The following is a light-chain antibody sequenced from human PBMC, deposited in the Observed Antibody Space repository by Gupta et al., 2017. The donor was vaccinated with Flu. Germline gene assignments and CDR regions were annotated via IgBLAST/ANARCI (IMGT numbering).Light chain of an antibody. CDR3: YSRANTDNHHGV. Sequence: SSELTQDPAVSVALGQTVRITCQGDSLRHSYASWYQQKPGQAPALVTYANNIRPSGIPDRFSCSSSGNTASSTITGAQAEDEADDDYYSRANTDNHHGVFGGGTKLTVL. V-gene: IGLV3-19*01. CDR2: ANN. CDR1: SLRHSY. J-gene: IGLJ3*02.